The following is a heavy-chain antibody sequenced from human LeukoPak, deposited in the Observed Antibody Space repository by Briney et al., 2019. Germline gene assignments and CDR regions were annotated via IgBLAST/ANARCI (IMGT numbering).Heavy chain of an antibody. J-gene: IGHJ6*03. Sequence: GGSLRLSCAASGLTFSDYYMSWIRQAPGQGLESVSYISSSGSTIYYADSVKCRFTISSDNSKNSLYLQMNSLRADDTAVYYCARAPGDSSGWYDHSYFYMDVWGKGTTVTISS. CDR1: GLTFSDYY. CDR2: ISSSGSTI. D-gene: IGHD6-19*01. V-gene: IGHV3-11*01. CDR3: ARAPGDSSGWYDHSYFYMDV.